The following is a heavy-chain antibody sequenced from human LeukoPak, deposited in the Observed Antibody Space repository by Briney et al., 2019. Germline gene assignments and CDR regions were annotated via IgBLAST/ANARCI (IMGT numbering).Heavy chain of an antibody. V-gene: IGHV1-2*02. Sequence: ASVKVSCKASGYTFAAYYMHWVRQAPGQGLEWMGWMNPNSGDTNYAQKFQGRVTMTRDTSISTVYMELSRLGSDDTAVYYCAKDFSGSYDSWGQGTLVTVSS. CDR3: AKDFSGSYDS. D-gene: IGHD1-26*01. CDR1: GYTFAAYY. CDR2: MNPNSGDT. J-gene: IGHJ5*01.